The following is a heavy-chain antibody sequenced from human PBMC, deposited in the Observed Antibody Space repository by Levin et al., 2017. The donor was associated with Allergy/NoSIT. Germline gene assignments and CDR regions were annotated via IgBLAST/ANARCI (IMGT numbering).Heavy chain of an antibody. CDR3: ARVGDYSNYMVDY. CDR2: IKQDGSEK. J-gene: IGHJ4*02. V-gene: IGHV3-7*01. Sequence: GASVKVSCAASGFTFSSYWMSWVRQAPGKGLEWVANIKQDGSEKYYVDSVKGRFTISRDNAKNSLYLQMNSLRAEDTAVYYCARVGDYSNYMVDYWGQGTLVTVSS. D-gene: IGHD4-11*01. CDR1: GFTFSSYW.